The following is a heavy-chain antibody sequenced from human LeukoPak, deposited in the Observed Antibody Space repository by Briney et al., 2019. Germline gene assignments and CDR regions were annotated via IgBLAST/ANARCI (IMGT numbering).Heavy chain of an antibody. J-gene: IGHJ4*02. D-gene: IGHD3-10*01. CDR2: IYYTGST. Sequence: PSETLSLTCTVSGGSISSYSWSWVRQPPGKGLGWIGYIYYTGSTNYNPSLKSRVTISVNTSKNQFSLKLSSVTAADTAVFYCARGSYYYFDYWGQGILVTVSS. CDR3: ARGSYYYFDY. CDR1: GGSISSYS. V-gene: IGHV4-59*01.